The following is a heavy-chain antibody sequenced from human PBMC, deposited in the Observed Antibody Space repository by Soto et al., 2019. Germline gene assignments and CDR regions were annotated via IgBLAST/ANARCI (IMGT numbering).Heavy chain of an antibody. J-gene: IGHJ4*02. V-gene: IGHV4-61*01. D-gene: IGHD4-17*01. CDR1: GGSVSSGSCY. CDR3: ARVTVGARGGYFDY. CDR2: IYYSGST. Sequence: QVQLQESGPGLVKPSETLSLTCTVSGGSVSSGSCYWSWIRQPPGKGLEWIAHIYYSGSTNSNPSPRSRVTIAVDTSNNHFSLKLSSVTAADTAVYYCARVTVGARGGYFDYWGQGTLVTVSS.